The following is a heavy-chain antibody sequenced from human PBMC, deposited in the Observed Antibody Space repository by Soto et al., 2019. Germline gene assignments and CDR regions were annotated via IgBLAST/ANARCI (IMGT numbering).Heavy chain of an antibody. CDR1: GFTFSSYA. D-gene: IGHD3-22*01. Sequence: LRLSCAASGFTFSSYAMSWVRQAPGKGLEWVSAVSGSGGSTYYADSVKGRFTISRDNSKNTLYLQMNSLRAEDTAVYYCAKDYYYDSSGYYVGSSYFDYWGQGTLVTVSS. CDR3: AKDYYYDSSGYYVGSSYFDY. CDR2: VSGSGGST. J-gene: IGHJ4*02. V-gene: IGHV3-23*01.